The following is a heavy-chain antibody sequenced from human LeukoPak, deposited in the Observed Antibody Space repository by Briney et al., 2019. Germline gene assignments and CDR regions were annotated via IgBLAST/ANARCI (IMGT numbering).Heavy chain of an antibody. CDR2: ISYDGSNK. Sequence: PGGSLRLSCAASGFTFSSYAMHWVRQAPGKGLEWVAVISYDGSNKYYADSVKGRFTFSRDNSKNTLYLQMNSLRAEDTAVYYCARRYCSSTSCYALGDFDYWGQGTLVTVSS. CDR1: GFTFSSYA. V-gene: IGHV3-30*04. D-gene: IGHD2-2*01. J-gene: IGHJ4*02. CDR3: ARRYCSSTSCYALGDFDY.